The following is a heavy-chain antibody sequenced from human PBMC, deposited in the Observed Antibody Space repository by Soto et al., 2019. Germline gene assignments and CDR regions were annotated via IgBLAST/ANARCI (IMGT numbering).Heavy chain of an antibody. D-gene: IGHD3-16*01. Sequence: QVQLQESGPGLVKPSETLSLSCSVTGGSISGHYWSWVRQTPGTGLEWIGYMCYSGCTNYNPSLMSRVTISVDTYKKHFSLRLTSVTAADTAVYYCARGPYYDLIWNYYYMDVWGKGTTVTVSS. CDR3: ARGPYYDLIWNYYYMDV. CDR1: GGSISGHY. J-gene: IGHJ6*03. CDR2: MCYSGCT. V-gene: IGHV4-59*08.